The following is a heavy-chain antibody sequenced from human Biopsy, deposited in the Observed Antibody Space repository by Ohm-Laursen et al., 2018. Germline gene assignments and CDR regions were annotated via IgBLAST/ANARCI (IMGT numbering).Heavy chain of an antibody. Sequence: SDTLSLTCSVSGDPISSYYWSWIRQPPGKGLQWIGYVYYTGSTDYNPSLQSRVTISVDTSKSHFSLRLRSVTPADTAIYYCARDRGYYSDRTVPGYFDLWGRGTLVTVSS. J-gene: IGHJ2*01. V-gene: IGHV4-59*01. CDR3: ARDRGYYSDRTVPGYFDL. D-gene: IGHD3-22*01. CDR1: GDPISSYY. CDR2: VYYTGST.